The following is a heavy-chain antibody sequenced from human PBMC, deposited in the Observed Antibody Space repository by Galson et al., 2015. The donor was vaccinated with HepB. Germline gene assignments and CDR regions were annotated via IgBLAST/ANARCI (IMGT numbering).Heavy chain of an antibody. D-gene: IGHD4-17*01. CDR3: ARDRDYGDYSDAFDI. J-gene: IGHJ3*02. Sequence: SLRLSCAASGFTFDDYGMTWVRHAPGKGLEWVSGINWNGGSTGYEDPVKGRFTISRDNAKNSLYLQMNSLRAEDTALYYCARDRDYGDYSDAFDIWGQGTMVTVSS. CDR1: GFTFDDYG. CDR2: INWNGGST. V-gene: IGHV3-20*04.